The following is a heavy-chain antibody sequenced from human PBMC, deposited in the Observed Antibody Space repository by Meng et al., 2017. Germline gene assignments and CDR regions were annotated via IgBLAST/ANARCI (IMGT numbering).Heavy chain of an antibody. D-gene: IGHD3-10*01. CDR3: ERFMGEFITMVRGVIIPDAFDI. CDR2: IYHSGST. J-gene: IGHJ3*02. V-gene: IGHV4-59*01. Sequence: SETLSLTCTVSGCSISSYYWSWIRQPPGKGLEWIGYIYHSGSTNYNPSIKSRVTISVDTSKNQFSLKLSSVTAADTAVYYCERFMGEFITMVRGVIIPDAFDIWGQGTRVTVSS. CDR1: GCSISSYY.